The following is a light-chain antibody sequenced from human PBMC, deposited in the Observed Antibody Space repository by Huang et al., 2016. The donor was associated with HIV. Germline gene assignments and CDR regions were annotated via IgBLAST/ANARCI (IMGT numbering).Light chain of an antibody. CDR1: QRVGVN. J-gene: IGKJ2*01. Sequence: EVMMTQSPATLSVSLGDKASLSCRARQRVGVNLAWYQQKPGQAPKLLIYGASDRATGISARFGGSGSGTDFTLTISSLQSEDSAVYFCQQYDKWPGTFGQGTRLQI. V-gene: IGKV3-15*01. CDR3: QQYDKWPGT. CDR2: GAS.